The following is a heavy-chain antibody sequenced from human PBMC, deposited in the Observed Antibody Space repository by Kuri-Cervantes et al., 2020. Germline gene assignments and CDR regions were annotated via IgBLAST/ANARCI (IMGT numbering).Heavy chain of an antibody. CDR3: ARGGYGDPNIDY. V-gene: IGHV3-21*01. J-gene: IGHJ4*02. CDR2: ISSKSTYI. D-gene: IGHD4-17*01. Sequence: GESLKISCAASGFTFSDYSMNWVRQSPGKGLEWVSSISSKSTYIYYADSVRGRFTISRDNSKNTLYLQMNSLRAEDTAVYYCARGGYGDPNIDYWGQGTLVTVSS. CDR1: GFTFSDYS.